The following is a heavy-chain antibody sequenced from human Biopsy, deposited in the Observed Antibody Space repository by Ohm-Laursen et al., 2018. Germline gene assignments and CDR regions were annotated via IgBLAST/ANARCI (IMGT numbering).Heavy chain of an antibody. CDR3: ARLYRLDDYWNDDPPDAFDV. CDR2: VYYSGTT. D-gene: IGHD3-3*01. Sequence: GTLSLTCTVSGGSVSDSFHFWSWIRQPPGKGLEWIGDVYYSGTTNYNPSLKSRLTISVDTSKNQFSLDLNSVTAADTAVFFCARLYRLDDYWNDDPPDAFDVWAQGTMVTVSS. CDR1: GGSVSDSFHF. V-gene: IGHV4-61*01. J-gene: IGHJ3*01.